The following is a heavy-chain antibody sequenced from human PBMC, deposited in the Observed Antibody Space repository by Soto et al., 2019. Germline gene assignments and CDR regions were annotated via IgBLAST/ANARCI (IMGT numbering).Heavy chain of an antibody. CDR3: ARLGAAAGTSFDY. D-gene: IGHD6-13*01. Sequence: PSETLSLTCTVSGGSISSYYWSWIRQPPGKGLEWIGYIYYSGSTNYNPSLKSRVTISVDTSKNQFSLKLSSVTAADTAVYYCARLGAAAGTSFDYWGQRTLVTVSS. CDR1: GGSISSYY. J-gene: IGHJ4*02. CDR2: IYYSGST. V-gene: IGHV4-59*01.